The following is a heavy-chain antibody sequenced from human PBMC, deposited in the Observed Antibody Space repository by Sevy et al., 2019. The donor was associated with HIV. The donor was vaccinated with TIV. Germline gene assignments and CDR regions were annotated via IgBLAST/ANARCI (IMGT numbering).Heavy chain of an antibody. J-gene: IGHJ4*02. Sequence: GGSLRLSCAASGFTFSGSAIHWVRQASGKGLEWVGRIRSKSKSNGTAYATSVKGRFTISRDDSKNTAYLQMNSLKTEDTAVYYCTRHRLSMVRGIIMAHYFDYWGPGTLVTVSS. CDR2: IRSKSKSNGT. CDR1: GFTFSGSA. D-gene: IGHD3-10*01. CDR3: TRHRLSMVRGIIMAHYFDY. V-gene: IGHV3-73*01.